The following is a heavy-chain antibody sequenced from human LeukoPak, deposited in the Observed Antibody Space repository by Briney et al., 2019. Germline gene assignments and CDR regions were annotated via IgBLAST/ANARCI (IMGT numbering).Heavy chain of an antibody. CDR2: ISSSSSYI. V-gene: IGHV3-21*01. J-gene: IGHJ4*02. D-gene: IGHD3-22*01. CDR3: ARDPAAVVSPH. CDR1: GFTFSSYS. Sequence: GGSLRLSCAASGFTFSSYSMNWVRQAPGKGLEWVSSISSSSSYIYYADSVKGRFTISRDNAKNSLYLQMNSLRAEDTAVYYCARDPAAVVSPHWGQGTLVTVSS.